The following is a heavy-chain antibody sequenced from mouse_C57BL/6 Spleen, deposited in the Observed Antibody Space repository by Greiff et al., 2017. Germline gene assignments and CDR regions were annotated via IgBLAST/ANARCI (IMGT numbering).Heavy chain of an antibody. V-gene: IGHV5-9-1*02. CDR2: ISSGGDYI. CDR3: TRCPHITTVVDYWYFDV. D-gene: IGHD1-1*01. J-gene: IGHJ1*03. Sequence: EVKLMESGEGLVKPGGSLKLSCAASGFTFSSYAMSWVRQTPEKRLEWVAYISSGGDYIYYADTVKGRFTISRDNARNTLYLQMSSLKSEDTAMYYCTRCPHITTVVDYWYFDVWGTGTTVTVSS. CDR1: GFTFSSYA.